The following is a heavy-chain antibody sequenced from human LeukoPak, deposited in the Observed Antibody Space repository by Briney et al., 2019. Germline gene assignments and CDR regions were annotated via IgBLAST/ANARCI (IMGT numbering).Heavy chain of an antibody. CDR1: GFTFSDYW. V-gene: IGHV3-7*01. CDR3: ARDFWGAYRVDFSDF. Sequence: PGGSLRLSCAASGFTFSDYWMSWVRRAPGKGLEWVANIKQDGSETYYVESVRGRFTISRDNAKKSLYLQMNSLRADDTAVYYCARDFWGAYRVDFSDFWGQGTLVTVSS. CDR2: IKQDGSET. D-gene: IGHD3-3*01. J-gene: IGHJ4*02.